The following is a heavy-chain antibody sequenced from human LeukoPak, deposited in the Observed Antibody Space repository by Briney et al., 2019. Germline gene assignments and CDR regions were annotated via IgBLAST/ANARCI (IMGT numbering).Heavy chain of an antibody. Sequence: ASVKVSCKASGYTFTSYYMHWVRQAPGQGLEWMGWISAYNGNTNYAQKLQGRVTMTTDTSMSTAYMELRSLRSDDTAVYYCARDQQLVRYYYYYHYMDVWGKGTTVTVSS. D-gene: IGHD6-13*01. J-gene: IGHJ6*03. V-gene: IGHV1-18*04. CDR3: ARDQQLVRYYYYYHYMDV. CDR1: GYTFTSYY. CDR2: ISAYNGNT.